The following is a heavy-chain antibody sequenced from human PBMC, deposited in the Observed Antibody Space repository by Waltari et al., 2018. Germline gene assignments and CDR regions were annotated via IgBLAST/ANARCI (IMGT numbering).Heavy chain of an antibody. V-gene: IGHV3-7*01. CDR1: GFTFRDYW. CDR3: ATNDGWSPGGNY. Sequence: EVHLVESGGGLVQPGGSLRLSCVASGFTFRDYWMSWVRQAPGKVLEGLVNRQEDGGTKNYVDSVKGRFTISRDNAKNSLYLQMNSLRAEDTAVYYCATNDGWSPGGNYWGQGTLVTVSS. CDR2: RQEDGGTK. J-gene: IGHJ4*02. D-gene: IGHD6-19*01.